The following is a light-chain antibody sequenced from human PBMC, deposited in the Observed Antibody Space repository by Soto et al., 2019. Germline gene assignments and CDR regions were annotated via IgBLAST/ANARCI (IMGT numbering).Light chain of an antibody. Sequence: DIQMTQSPSSLSASVGDRVTITCQASQDIINFLNWYQQKPGKAPQLLLYDRSNFETSVPSRFSGSGFGTDFTFTISSLQPGDVATDDCPQYDELPPTFGPGTKVEIK. CDR3: PQYDELPPT. V-gene: IGKV1-33*01. CDR1: QDIINF. CDR2: DRS. J-gene: IGKJ3*01.